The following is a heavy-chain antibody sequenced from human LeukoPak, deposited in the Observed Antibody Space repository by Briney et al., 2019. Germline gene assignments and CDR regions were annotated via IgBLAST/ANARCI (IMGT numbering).Heavy chain of an antibody. J-gene: IGHJ4*02. CDR3: AKAQNSGIYFDY. D-gene: IGHD1-14*01. V-gene: IGHV3-23*01. CDR1: GFTFSSYA. CDR2: ISGSGGST. Sequence: PGGSLRLSCAASGFTFSSYAMSWVRQAPGKGLEWVSVISGSGGSTYCADSVKGRFTISRDNSKNTLYLQMNSLRAEDTAVYYCAKAQNSGIYFDYWGQGTLVTVSS.